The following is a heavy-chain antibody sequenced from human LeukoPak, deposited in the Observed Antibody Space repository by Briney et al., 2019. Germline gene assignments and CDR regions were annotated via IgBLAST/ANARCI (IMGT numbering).Heavy chain of an antibody. CDR2: ISANNGNT. CDR1: GGTFSSYA. J-gene: IGHJ4*02. V-gene: IGHV1-18*01. CDR3: ARDRDRSGSQSY. Sequence: VASVKVSCKASGGTFSSYAISWVRQAPGQGLEWMGWISANNGNTKCNTKYAQNLQGRVTMTTDISTSTAYMELRTLRSDDTAVYYCARDRDRSGSQSYWGQGTLVTVSS. D-gene: IGHD1-26*01.